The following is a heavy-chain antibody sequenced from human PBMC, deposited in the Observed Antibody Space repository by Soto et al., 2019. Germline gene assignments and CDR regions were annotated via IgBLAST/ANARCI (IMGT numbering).Heavy chain of an antibody. CDR1: GYTFTGYY. V-gene: IGHV1-2*04. Sequence: QVQLVQSGAEVKKPGASVKVSCKASGYTFTGYYMHWVRQAPGQGLEWMGWINPNSGGTNYAQKFQCWVTMTRDTSISTAYMELSRLRSDDTAVYYCARGITMVRGVNTYYYYYGMDVWCQGTTVTVSS. D-gene: IGHD3-10*01. CDR3: ARGITMVRGVNTYYYYYGMDV. CDR2: INPNSGGT. J-gene: IGHJ6*02.